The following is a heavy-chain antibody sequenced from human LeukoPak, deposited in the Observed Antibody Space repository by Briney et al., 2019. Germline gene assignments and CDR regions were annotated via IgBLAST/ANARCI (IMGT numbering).Heavy chain of an antibody. Sequence: PGGSLRLSCAASGFTFSSYDMHWVRQAPGEGLEWVSAICTAGDTYYPGSVKGRFTISRENAKNSLYLQMNSLRAGDTAVYYCARGRVYCSSTSCCYWFDPWGQGTLVTVSS. CDR1: GFTFSSYD. V-gene: IGHV3-13*01. CDR2: ICTAGDT. D-gene: IGHD2-2*01. CDR3: ARGRVYCSSTSCCYWFDP. J-gene: IGHJ5*02.